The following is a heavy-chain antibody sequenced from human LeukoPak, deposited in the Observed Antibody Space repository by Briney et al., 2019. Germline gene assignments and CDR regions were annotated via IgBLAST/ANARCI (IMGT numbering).Heavy chain of an antibody. CDR1: GYTFTSYD. CDR2: MNPNSGNT. J-gene: IGHJ4*02. Sequence: EASVKVSCKASGYTFTSYDINWVRQATGQGLEWMGWMNPNSGNTGYAQKFQGRVTMTRNTSISTAYMELSSLRSEDTAVYYCARDVPPYYYDSSGFTGFDYWGQGTLVTVSS. D-gene: IGHD3-22*01. V-gene: IGHV1-8*02. CDR3: ARDVPPYYYDSSGFTGFDY.